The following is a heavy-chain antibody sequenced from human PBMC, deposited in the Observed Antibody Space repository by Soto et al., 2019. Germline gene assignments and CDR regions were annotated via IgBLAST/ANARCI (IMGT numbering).Heavy chain of an antibody. V-gene: IGHV3-15*01. CDR3: ATDMTTISDLYYGMDV. J-gene: IGHJ6*02. Sequence: GSLRLSCAASGFTFSKAWMSWVRQAPGKGLEWVGRIKSKSDGGTTDYAAPVKGRFTISRDDSKNTLYLQMNSLKIEDTDVYYCATDMTTISDLYYGMDVWGQGTTVTVSS. CDR2: IKSKSDGGTT. D-gene: IGHD4-4*01. CDR1: GFTFSKAW.